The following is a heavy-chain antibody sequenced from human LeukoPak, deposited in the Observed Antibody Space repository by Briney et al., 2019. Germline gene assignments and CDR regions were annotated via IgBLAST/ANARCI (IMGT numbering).Heavy chain of an antibody. D-gene: IGHD3-22*01. CDR1: GFTFSSYG. CDR3: AKSPAYYYDSSGYYYFPT. V-gene: IGHV3-23*01. CDR2: ISGSGGRT. Sequence: GGSLRLSCAASGFTFSSYGMSWVRRAPGKGLEWVSGISGSGGRTHYADSVKGRFTISRDNSKNTLYLQMNSLRAEDTAVYYCAKSPAYYYDSSGYYYFPTWGQGTLVTVSS. J-gene: IGHJ5*02.